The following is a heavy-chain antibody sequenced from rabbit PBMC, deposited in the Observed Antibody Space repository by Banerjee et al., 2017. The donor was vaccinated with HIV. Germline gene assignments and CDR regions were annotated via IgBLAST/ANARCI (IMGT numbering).Heavy chain of an antibody. CDR3: ARVEYAGYAGYGYFDL. CDR2: IYAGSSGDT. Sequence: QEQLVESGGGLVQPEGSLTLTCTASGFSFSSSYYMCWVRQAPGKGLEWIACIYAGSSGDTYYASWAKGRFTISKTSSTTVTLQMTSLTAADTATYFCARVEYAGYAGYGYFDLWGPGTLVTVS. V-gene: IGHV1S45*01. J-gene: IGHJ4*01. CDR1: GFSFSSSYY. D-gene: IGHD8-1*01.